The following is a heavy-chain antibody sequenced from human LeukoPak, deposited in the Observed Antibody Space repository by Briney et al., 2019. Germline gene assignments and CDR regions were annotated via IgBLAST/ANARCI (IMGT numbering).Heavy chain of an antibody. D-gene: IGHD3-10*01. Sequence: PSETLSLTCTVSGGSFNTYDYYWSWIRQYPGKGLEWIGFIYNSGSTYSIPSLKSRVSISIDTSKSQFSLKLTSVTAADTAVYYCAREEVRGVMVDSWGQGMLVTVSS. V-gene: IGHV4-31*02. CDR2: IYNSGST. CDR1: GGSFNTYDYY. CDR3: AREEVRGVMVDS. J-gene: IGHJ4*02.